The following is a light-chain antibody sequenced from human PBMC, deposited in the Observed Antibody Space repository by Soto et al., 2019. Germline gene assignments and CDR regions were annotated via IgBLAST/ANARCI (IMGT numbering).Light chain of an antibody. Sequence: DIPMTQSPSTLAASVGDRVTITCRASQTISNWLAWYQQKPGKAPNLLIYDASRLESGVPSRFSGSGSGTEFTLTISSLQPDDFATYYCQQYDSYSMTFGQGTKVEIK. J-gene: IGKJ1*01. CDR2: DAS. CDR1: QTISNW. CDR3: QQYDSYSMT. V-gene: IGKV1-5*01.